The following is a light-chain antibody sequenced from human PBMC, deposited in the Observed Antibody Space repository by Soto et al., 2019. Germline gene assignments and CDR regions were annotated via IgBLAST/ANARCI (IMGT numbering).Light chain of an antibody. V-gene: IGKV3-15*01. CDR2: GAS. Sequence: EIVFTQNTGTLSLSPGERATLSCRASQSVSSSYLAWYQQKPGQAPRLLIYGASTRATGIPARFRGSGSGTEFTLTIDSLQSEDFAVYYCQQYNDWPPAFGGGTKVDI. CDR3: QQYNDWPPA. J-gene: IGKJ4*01. CDR1: QSVSSSY.